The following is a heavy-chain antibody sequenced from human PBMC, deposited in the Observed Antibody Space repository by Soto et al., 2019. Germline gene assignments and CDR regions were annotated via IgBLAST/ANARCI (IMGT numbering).Heavy chain of an antibody. CDR1: GGSISSGGYY. D-gene: IGHD5-12*01. CDR3: ARVVEMATTPHFDY. CDR2: IYYSGST. J-gene: IGHJ4*02. V-gene: IGHV4-31*03. Sequence: PSETLSLTCTVSGGSISSGGYYWSWIRQHPGKGLEWIGYIYYSGSTYYNPSLKSRVTISVDTSKNQFSLKLSSVTAADTAVYYCARVVEMATTPHFDYWGQGTLVTVSS.